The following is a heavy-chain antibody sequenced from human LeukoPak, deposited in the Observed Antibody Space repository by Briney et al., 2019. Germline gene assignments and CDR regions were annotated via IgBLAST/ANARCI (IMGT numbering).Heavy chain of an antibody. D-gene: IGHD3-16*01. CDR3: ARGDYVWGSLFDY. Sequence: SETLSLTCTVSGDSISSYFGSWIRQPPGKGLEWIGYIYYSGSTNYNPSLKSRVTISVDTSKDQFSLKLSPVTAADTAVYYCARGDYVWGSLFDYWGQGTLVTVSS. CDR1: GDSISSYF. V-gene: IGHV4-59*13. CDR2: IYYSGST. J-gene: IGHJ4*02.